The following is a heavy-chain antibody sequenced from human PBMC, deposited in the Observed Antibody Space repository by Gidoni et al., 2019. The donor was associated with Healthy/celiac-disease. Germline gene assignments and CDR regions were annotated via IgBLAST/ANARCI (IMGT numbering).Heavy chain of an antibody. CDR1: GGSISSSSYD. J-gene: IGHJ5*02. CDR2: IYYSGST. D-gene: IGHD3-3*01. Sequence: QLQLQESGPGLVKPSETLSLTCTVSGGSISSSSYDWGWIRQPPGKGLEWIGSIYYSGSTYYNPSLKSRVTISVDTSKNQFSLKLSSVTAADTAVYYCAGRSGYYANNWFDPWGQGTLVTVSS. CDR3: AGRSGYYANNWFDP. V-gene: IGHV4-39*01.